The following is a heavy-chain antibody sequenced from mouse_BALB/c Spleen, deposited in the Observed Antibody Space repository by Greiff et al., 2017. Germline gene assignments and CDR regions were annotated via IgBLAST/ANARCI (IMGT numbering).Heavy chain of an antibody. J-gene: IGHJ4*01. Sequence: DLVKPGASVKLSCKASGYTFTSYWINWIKQRPGQGLEWIGRIAPGSGSTYYNEMFKGKATLTVDTSSSTAYIQLSSLSSEDSAVYFCARNYDRYDGEYAMDYWGQGTSVTVSS. V-gene: IGHV1S41*01. CDR2: IAPGSGST. D-gene: IGHD2-14*01. CDR1: GYTFTSYW. CDR3: ARNYDRYDGEYAMDY.